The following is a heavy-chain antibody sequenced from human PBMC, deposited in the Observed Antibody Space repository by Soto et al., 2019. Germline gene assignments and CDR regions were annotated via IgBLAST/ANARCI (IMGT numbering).Heavy chain of an antibody. CDR1: GDTFTFYS. CDR2: INPILSMS. CDR3: ASTYCSGYPAFDY. D-gene: IGHD2-15*01. V-gene: IGHV1-69*02. Sequence: QVQLVQSGAEVKRPGSSVKVSCKASGDTFTFYSINWVRQAPGLGLGWMGRINPILSMSNYAQRFPGRVTMTPDKSTSTPYMELSSLTSEDTAIYYCASTYCSGYPAFDYWGQGALVTVSS. J-gene: IGHJ4*02.